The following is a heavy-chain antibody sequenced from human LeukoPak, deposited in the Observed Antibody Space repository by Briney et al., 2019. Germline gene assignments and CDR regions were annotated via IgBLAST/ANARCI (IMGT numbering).Heavy chain of an antibody. CDR3: AKVPNSGYGSGWWDYADYYYYYGMDV. D-gene: IGHD6-19*01. CDR1: GFTFSSYA. V-gene: IGHV3-23*01. CDR2: ISGSGGST. Sequence: PGGSLRLSCAASGFTFSSYAMSWVRQAPGKGLEWVSAISGSGGSTYYADSVKGRFTISRDNSKNTLYLQMNSLRAEDTAVYYCAKVPNSGYGSGWWDYADYYYYYGMDVWGQGTTVTVSS. J-gene: IGHJ6*02.